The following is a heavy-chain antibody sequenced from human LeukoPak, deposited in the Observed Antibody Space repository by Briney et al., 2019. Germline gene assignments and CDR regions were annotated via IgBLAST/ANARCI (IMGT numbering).Heavy chain of an antibody. CDR2: ISNDGRNK. J-gene: IGHJ5*02. V-gene: IGHV3-30*18. CDR1: GSTLRNYA. CDR3: AKDVYYYGNSGFLS. D-gene: IGHD3-22*01. Sequence: GGSLRLSCAASGSTLRNYAMHWVRQAPGKGLEWLALISNDGRNKYYADSVKGRFTISRDNSKNTLYLQVDSLRREDTAVYYCAKDVYYYGNSGFLSWGQGTLVTVSS.